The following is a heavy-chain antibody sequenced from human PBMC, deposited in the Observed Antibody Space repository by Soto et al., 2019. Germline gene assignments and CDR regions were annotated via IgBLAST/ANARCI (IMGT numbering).Heavy chain of an antibody. CDR1: GGSISSGNYY. CDR2: ISYGGST. CDR3: ATMGTPATGLYYFDY. Sequence: QVQLQESGPGLVKPSQTLSLTCTVSGGSISSGNYYWSWIRQPPGKGLEWIGFISYGGSTYYSASLKSLFTISVDTSKNQFSLNLSFVTAADTAVYYCATMGTPATGLYYFDYWGQGTLVTVSS. J-gene: IGHJ4*02. V-gene: IGHV4-30-4*01. D-gene: IGHD1-7*01.